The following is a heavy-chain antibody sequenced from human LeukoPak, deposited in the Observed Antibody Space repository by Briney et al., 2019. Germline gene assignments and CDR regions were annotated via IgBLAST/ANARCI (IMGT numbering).Heavy chain of an antibody. CDR2: INLVNGNT. Sequence: ASVKVSCKPSGYTFSSYAMHWVRQAPGQRLEWMGWINLVNGNTKSSQKSQGRVTITRDRSASTIYMELSSLRSEDTAVYYCARIEGDPYDSSGYALDYWGQGTLVTVSS. D-gene: IGHD3-22*01. CDR3: ARIEGDPYDSSGYALDY. V-gene: IGHV1-3*01. J-gene: IGHJ4*02. CDR1: GYTFSSYA.